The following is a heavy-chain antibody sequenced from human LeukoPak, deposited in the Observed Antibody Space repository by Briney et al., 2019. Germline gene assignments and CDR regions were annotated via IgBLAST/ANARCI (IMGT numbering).Heavy chain of an antibody. J-gene: IGHJ4*02. CDR3: AKNWNYGFDY. V-gene: IGHV3-30*18. CDR1: GFTFSSYG. Sequence: GGSLRLSCAASGFTFSSYGMRWVRQAPGKGLEWVAVIPYDGSNKYYADSVKGRFTISRDNSKNTLYLQMNSLRAEDTAVYYCAKNWNYGFDYWGQGTLVTVSS. CDR2: IPYDGSNK. D-gene: IGHD1-7*01.